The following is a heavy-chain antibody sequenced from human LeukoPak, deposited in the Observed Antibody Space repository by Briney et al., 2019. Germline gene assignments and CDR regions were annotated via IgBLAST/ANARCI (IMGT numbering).Heavy chain of an antibody. Sequence: GGSLRLSCAASGFIFSSYAMSWVRQAPGKGLEWVSAISASGGVTYYADSVKGRFTISRDNSKNTPFLQVNNLRAEDTAVYYCAKLDREWGQGTRVTVSS. CDR2: ISASGGVT. V-gene: IGHV3-23*01. J-gene: IGHJ4*02. CDR1: GFIFSSYA. D-gene: IGHD3-9*01. CDR3: AKLDRE.